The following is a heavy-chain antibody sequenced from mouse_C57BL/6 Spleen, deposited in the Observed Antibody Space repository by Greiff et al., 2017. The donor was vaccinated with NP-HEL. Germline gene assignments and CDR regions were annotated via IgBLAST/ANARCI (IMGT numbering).Heavy chain of an antibody. Sequence: QVQLQQSGPELVKPGASVKLSCKASGYAFSSSWMNWVKQRPGKGLEWIGRISPGDGDTNYNGKFKGKATLTADKSSSTAYMQLSSLTSEDSAVYFCAREDYSNAWFAYWGQGTLVTVSA. CDR3: AREDYSNAWFAY. J-gene: IGHJ3*01. CDR1: GYAFSSSW. V-gene: IGHV1-82*01. D-gene: IGHD2-5*01. CDR2: ISPGDGDT.